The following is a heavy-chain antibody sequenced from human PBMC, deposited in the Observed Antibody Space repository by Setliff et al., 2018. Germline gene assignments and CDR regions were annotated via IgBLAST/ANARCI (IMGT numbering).Heavy chain of an antibody. CDR2: IEQDGSQK. V-gene: IGHV3-7*01. CDR3: VTDPPNSGWSFDC. Sequence: ETLSLTCTVSGASINSLSWWSWVRQAPGKGLEWVANIEQDGSQKSYVDSVKGRFIVSRDNSKNTVFPQMNDLRVEDTAVYYCVTDPPNSGWSFDCWGQGTPVTVSS. CDR1: GASINSLSW. J-gene: IGHJ5*01. D-gene: IGHD6-19*01.